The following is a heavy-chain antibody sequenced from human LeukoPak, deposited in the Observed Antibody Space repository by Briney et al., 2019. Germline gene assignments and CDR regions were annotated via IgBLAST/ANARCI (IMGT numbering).Heavy chain of an antibody. J-gene: IGHJ6*03. D-gene: IGHD3-3*01. Sequence: ASVKVSCKASGYTFTSYDINWVRQATGQGLEWMGWMNPNSGNTGCAQKFQGRVTITRNTSISTAYMELSSLRSEDTAVYYCARMNGGHYEFWSGYEWSPSYYMDVWGKGTTVTVSS. V-gene: IGHV1-8*03. CDR1: GYTFTSYD. CDR3: ARMNGGHYEFWSGYEWSPSYYMDV. CDR2: MNPNSGNT.